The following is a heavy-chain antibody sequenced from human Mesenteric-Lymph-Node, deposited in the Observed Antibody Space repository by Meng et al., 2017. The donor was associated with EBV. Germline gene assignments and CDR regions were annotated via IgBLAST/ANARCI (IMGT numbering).Heavy chain of an antibody. J-gene: IGHJ4*02. V-gene: IGHV4-4*02. CDR1: GGSITRTTW. Sequence: VQLKGSGPGLGSPLGTRSLTCTVSGGSITRTTWWNWVRQPPGKGLEWIGEIYHSGRTNCKPSLQSRVTMSVDKSQNHFSLKLTSVTAADTAVYYCAGASDISGYYGGLDYWGQGILVTVSS. CDR2: IYHSGRT. CDR3: AGASDISGYYGGLDY. D-gene: IGHD3-22*01.